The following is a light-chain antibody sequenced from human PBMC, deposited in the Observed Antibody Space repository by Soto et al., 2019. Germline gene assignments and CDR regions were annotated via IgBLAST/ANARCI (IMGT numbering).Light chain of an antibody. CDR1: QSVSSSY. CDR3: QQYGSSPIT. J-gene: IGKJ5*01. Sequence: EIVLTQSPGTLSLSPGERATLSCRASQSVSSSYLAWYQQKPGQAPRLLMYGASSRDTAIPDRFSGSGSGTDFTLTISRLEPEDFAVYYCQQYGSSPITFGPGTRLEIK. V-gene: IGKV3-20*01. CDR2: GAS.